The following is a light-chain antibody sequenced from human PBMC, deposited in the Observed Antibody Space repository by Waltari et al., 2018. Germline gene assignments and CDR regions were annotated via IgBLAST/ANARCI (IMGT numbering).Light chain of an antibody. J-gene: IGKJ4*02. V-gene: IGKV2-28*01. CDR1: QSLLHSNGYNY. Sequence: IVMTQSPLSLPVTPGGPASTSCRSSQSLLHSNGYNYLDWYLQKPGQSPQLLIYCGSNRATGVPDRFSGSGSGTDFTLKISRVEAEDVGVYYCMQDLQTPRTFGGGTKVEIK. CDR2: CGS. CDR3: MQDLQTPRT.